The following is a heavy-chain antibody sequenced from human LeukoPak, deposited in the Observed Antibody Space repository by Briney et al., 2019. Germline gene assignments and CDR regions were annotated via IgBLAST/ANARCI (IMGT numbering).Heavy chain of an antibody. Sequence: SETLSLTCAVYGGSFSGYYWSWIRQPPGKGLKWIGEINHSGSTNYNPSLKSRVTISVDTSKNQFSLKLSSVTAADTAVYYCARGRLAKVYYYYYYMDVWGKGTTVTVSS. V-gene: IGHV4-34*01. CDR1: GGSFSGYY. CDR2: INHSGST. J-gene: IGHJ6*03. CDR3: ARGRLAKVYYYYYYMDV.